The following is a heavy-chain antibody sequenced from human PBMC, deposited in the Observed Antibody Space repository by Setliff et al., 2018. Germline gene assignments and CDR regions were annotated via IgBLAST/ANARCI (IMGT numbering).Heavy chain of an antibody. Sequence: ASVKVSCKASGGTFSSYGISWVRQAPGQGLEWMGIIDPSGDYTNYAQKFQGRVTMTRDTSTTTVYMELSSLRSDDTAVYYCARDPAYGAFDIWGQGTMVTVSS. V-gene: IGHV1-46*01. J-gene: IGHJ3*02. CDR3: ARDPAYGAFDI. D-gene: IGHD3-16*01. CDR2: IDPSGDYT. CDR1: GGTFSSYG.